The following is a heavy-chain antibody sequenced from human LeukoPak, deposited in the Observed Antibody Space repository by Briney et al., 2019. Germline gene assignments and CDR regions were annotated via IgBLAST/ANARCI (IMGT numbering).Heavy chain of an antibody. J-gene: IGHJ5*02. CDR1: GYTFTSYG. D-gene: IGHD2-15*01. Sequence: ASVKVSCRASGYTFTSYGVSWVRQAPGQGLEWMGWISTWDGDTNYAQNFQGRVTLTTDTSTTTAYMEMRSLRSDDTAVYYCARDWYCSGGSCYDCFDPWGQGTRVTVSS. CDR2: ISTWDGDT. V-gene: IGHV1-18*01. CDR3: ARDWYCSGGSCYDCFDP.